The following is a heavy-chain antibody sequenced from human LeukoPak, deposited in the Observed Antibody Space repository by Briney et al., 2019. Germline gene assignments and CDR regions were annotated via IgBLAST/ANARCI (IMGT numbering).Heavy chain of an antibody. CDR3: AREMSYSSGWSFDY. V-gene: IGHV4-59*01. Sequence: SETLSLTCTVSGGSISSYYWSWIRQPPGKGLGWIGYIYYSGSTNYNPSLKSRVTISVDTSKNQFSLKLSSVTAADTAVYYCAREMSYSSGWSFDYWGQGTLVTVSS. CDR1: GGSISSYY. J-gene: IGHJ4*02. CDR2: IYYSGST. D-gene: IGHD6-19*01.